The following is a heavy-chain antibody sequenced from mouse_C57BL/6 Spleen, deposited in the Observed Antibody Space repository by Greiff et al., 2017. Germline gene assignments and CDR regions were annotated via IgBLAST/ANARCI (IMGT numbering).Heavy chain of an antibody. CDR2: IAPSDSST. D-gene: IGHD2-14*01. V-gene: IGHV1-69*01. Sequence: VQLQPPGAELVMPGASVQLSCKASGYTFTSSWMHWVKQRPGQGLEWIGEIAPSDSSTNYNQQFKGKSTLTVDNSSSTAYMQLSILTSEYSAFYYWARRATMGTTGYFDYWGQGNTLTVSS. J-gene: IGHJ2*01. CDR1: GYTFTSSW. CDR3: ARRATMGTTGYFDY.